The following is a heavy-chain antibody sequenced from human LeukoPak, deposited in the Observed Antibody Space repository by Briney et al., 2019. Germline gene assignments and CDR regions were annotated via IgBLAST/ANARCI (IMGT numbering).Heavy chain of an antibody. V-gene: IGHV1-2*02. Sequence: ASVKVSCKASGYTFTGYYMHWVRQAPGQGLEWMGWINPNSGGTNYAQKFQGRVTMTRDTSISTAYMELSRLRSDDTAVYYCARDGERGEQDYYYYYYMDVWGKGTTVTVSS. CDR3: ARDGERGEQDYYYYYYMDV. CDR2: INPNSGGT. CDR1: GYTFTGYY. D-gene: IGHD1/OR15-1a*01. J-gene: IGHJ6*03.